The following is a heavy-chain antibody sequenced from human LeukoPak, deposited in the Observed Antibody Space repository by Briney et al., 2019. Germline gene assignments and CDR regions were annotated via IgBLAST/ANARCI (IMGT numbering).Heavy chain of an antibody. J-gene: IGHJ4*02. CDR1: GFTVSSNY. Sequence: GGSLRLSCAASGFTVSSNYMSWVRQAPGKGLEWVSVIYSGGSTYYADSVKGRFTISRDNSKNTLYLQMNSLRAEDTAVYYCARDGRYGDYVFDYWGQGTLVTVSS. CDR2: IYSGGST. V-gene: IGHV3-53*01. CDR3: ARDGRYGDYVFDY. D-gene: IGHD4-17*01.